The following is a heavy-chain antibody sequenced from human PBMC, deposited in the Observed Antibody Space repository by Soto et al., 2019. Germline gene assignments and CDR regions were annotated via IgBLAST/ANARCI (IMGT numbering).Heavy chain of an antibody. CDR1: GDSITSGDNY. CDR3: ARAGDDCSTTTCYMIDY. D-gene: IGHD2-2*02. V-gene: IGHV4-61*08. CDR2: IYYSGST. J-gene: IGHJ4*02. Sequence: SETLSLTCTVSGDSITSGDNYWSWIRQPPGKGLEWIGYIYYSGSTNYNPSLKSRVTISLDTSKNQVSLKLTSVTAADTAVYYCARAGDDCSTTTCYMIDYWGQGTLVTVSS.